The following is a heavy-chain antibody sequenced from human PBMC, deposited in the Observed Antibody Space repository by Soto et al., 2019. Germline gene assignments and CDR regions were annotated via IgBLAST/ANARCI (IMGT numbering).Heavy chain of an antibody. D-gene: IGHD5-12*01. Sequence: PSETLSLTCTVSGASISRYYWSWIRQSPGKGLEWIGYLYNTGSTIYNPSLKSRVTISVDTSKNQFSLKMNSVTAADTAVYYCAAGGGLPRYYWGQGTLVTVSS. CDR1: GASISRYY. J-gene: IGHJ4*02. CDR3: AAGGGLPRYY. V-gene: IGHV4-59*12. CDR2: LYNTGST.